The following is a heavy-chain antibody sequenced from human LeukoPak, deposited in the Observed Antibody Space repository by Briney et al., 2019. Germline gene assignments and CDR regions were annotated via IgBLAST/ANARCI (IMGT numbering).Heavy chain of an antibody. Sequence: PGGSLRLSCAASGFTFSSYWMNWVRQAPGKALEWVANIKEDGSDKYYVDSVKGRFTISRDNAKNSLYLQMNSLRAEDTAVYYCAKPSRGAKWYFDLWGRGTLVTVSS. CDR3: AKPSRGAKWYFDL. CDR1: GFTFSSYW. V-gene: IGHV3-7*01. D-gene: IGHD1-14*01. CDR2: IKEDGSDK. J-gene: IGHJ2*01.